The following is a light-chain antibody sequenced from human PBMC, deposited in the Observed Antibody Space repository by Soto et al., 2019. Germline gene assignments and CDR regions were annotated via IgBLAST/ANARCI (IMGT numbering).Light chain of an antibody. CDR1: QTITTS. Sequence: DIQMTQSPSTLSASVGDRVTITCRASQTITTSLAWYQQKPGKAPKLLIYKASSLESGVPSRFSGSGSGTEFTLTISSLQPDDFATYYCQQYDSYSLRTFGQGTKVE. V-gene: IGKV1-5*03. J-gene: IGKJ1*01. CDR2: KAS. CDR3: QQYDSYSLRT.